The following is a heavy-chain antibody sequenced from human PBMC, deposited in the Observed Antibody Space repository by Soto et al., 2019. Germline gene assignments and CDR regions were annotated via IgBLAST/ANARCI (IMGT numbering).Heavy chain of an antibody. CDR2: INPSTGTT. V-gene: IGHV1-46*01. D-gene: IGHD3-10*01. CDR1: GYTFTNDY. CDR3: ARPSWDRVRGGKEFGY. Sequence: QVQLVQSGAEVKKPGASVKVSCKASGYTFTNDYMHWVRQAPGQGLEWMGIINPSTGTTSYAQKFHRRVTMTRDTSRSTVHMELSCLRSDDTAVYYCARPSWDRVRGGKEFGYWGQRTLVTVYS. J-gene: IGHJ4*02.